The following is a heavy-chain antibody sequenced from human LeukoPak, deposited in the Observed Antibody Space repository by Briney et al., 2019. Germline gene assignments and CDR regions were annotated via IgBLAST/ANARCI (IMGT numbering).Heavy chain of an antibody. CDR2: MYYSGST. Sequence: SETLSFTCIVSGGSISSYNWNWIRQPPGKGLEWIGYMYYSGSTNYKSSLKSRVTISVDTSKNQFSLKLSSVTAADTAVYYCARTTEGGYSYGYFYYYYMDVWGKGTTVTISS. CDR3: ARTTEGGYSYGYFYYYYMDV. J-gene: IGHJ6*03. CDR1: GGSISSYN. D-gene: IGHD5-18*01. V-gene: IGHV4-59*01.